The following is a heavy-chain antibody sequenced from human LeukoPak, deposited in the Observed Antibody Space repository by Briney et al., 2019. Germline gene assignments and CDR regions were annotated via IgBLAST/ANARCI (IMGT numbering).Heavy chain of an antibody. CDR2: ISDSGGNT. D-gene: IGHD5-12*01. CDR1: GFTFSSYA. V-gene: IGHV3-23*01. Sequence: GGSLRLSGAASGFTFSSYAMSWVRQAPGKGLEWVSTISDSGGNTYYADSVKGRFTISRDNSKNTLYLQMNSLRAEDTAVYYCATDVGLYSRSPFDYWGQGILVTASS. J-gene: IGHJ4*02. CDR3: ATDVGLYSRSPFDY.